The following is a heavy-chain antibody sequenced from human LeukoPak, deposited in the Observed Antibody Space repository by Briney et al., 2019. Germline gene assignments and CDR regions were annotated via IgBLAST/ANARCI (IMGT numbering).Heavy chain of an antibody. Sequence: GGSLRLSCAASGFTFSSYSMNWVRQAPGKGLEWVSFISSSSSTIYYADSVKGRFTISRDNAKNSLYLQMNTLRAEDTAVYYCAREFLANSGYDAFDYWGQGTLVTVSS. CDR1: GFTFSSYS. D-gene: IGHD5-12*01. CDR2: ISSSSSTI. CDR3: AREFLANSGYDAFDY. V-gene: IGHV3-48*04. J-gene: IGHJ4*02.